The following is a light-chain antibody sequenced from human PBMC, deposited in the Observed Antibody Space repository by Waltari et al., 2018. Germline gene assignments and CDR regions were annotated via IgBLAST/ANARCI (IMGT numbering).Light chain of an antibody. CDR1: QSVNMY. Sequence: CSASQSVNMYLAWYQQRPGQAPRLLIYDTSNRATDIPARFSGSGSETDFSLTISSLEPEDFAVYYCQQRRNWPLTFGGGTKVEIK. J-gene: IGKJ4*01. CDR2: DTS. CDR3: QQRRNWPLT. V-gene: IGKV3-11*01.